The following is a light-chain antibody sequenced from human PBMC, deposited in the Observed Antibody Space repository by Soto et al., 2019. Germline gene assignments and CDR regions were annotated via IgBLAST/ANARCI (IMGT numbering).Light chain of an antibody. CDR1: QSVSSN. CDR2: RAS. CDR3: QQRNNWPLT. V-gene: IGKV3-11*01. J-gene: IGKJ4*01. Sequence: EIVLTQSPWTLPLSPGESASLCFRASQSVSSNLAWYQQKPGQAPRPLIYRASIRATGVPARFSGSGSGTDFTLTISSLEPEDFAVYYCQQRNNWPLTFGGGTKVDIK.